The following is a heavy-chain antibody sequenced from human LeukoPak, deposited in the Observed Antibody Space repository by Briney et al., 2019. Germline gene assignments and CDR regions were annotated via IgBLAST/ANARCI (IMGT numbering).Heavy chain of an antibody. J-gene: IGHJ4*02. Sequence: GGSLRLSCAVSGFTLSDYWMHWVRQAPGKGLVWVSRINHDGSGTSYADSVKGRFTISRDNAKNSLYLQMNSLRAEDTAVYYCAKDYCSSTSCFFFDYWGQGTLVTVSS. D-gene: IGHD2-2*01. CDR1: GFTLSDYW. CDR3: AKDYCSSTSCFFFDY. V-gene: IGHV3-74*01. CDR2: INHDGSGT.